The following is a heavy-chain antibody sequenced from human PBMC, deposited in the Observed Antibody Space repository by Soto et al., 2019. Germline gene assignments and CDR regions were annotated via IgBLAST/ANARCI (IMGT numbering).Heavy chain of an antibody. J-gene: IGHJ4*02. CDR3: ARQGPSDGSCLFDY. D-gene: IGHD2-15*01. Sequence: QLQLQESGPGLVKPSATLSLTCTVSGGSIATSNYYWGWFRQPPGKGLGWIGSVYYTGSTYYDPSLKSRFTRTVHPSENRFHLRLSSVTAADTAVYYCARQGPSDGSCLFDYWGQGTQVTVSS. CDR1: GGSIATSNYY. V-gene: IGHV4-39*01. CDR2: VYYTGST.